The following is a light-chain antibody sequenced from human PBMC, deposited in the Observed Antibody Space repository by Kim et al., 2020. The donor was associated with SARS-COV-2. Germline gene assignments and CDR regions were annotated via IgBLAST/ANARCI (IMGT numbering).Light chain of an antibody. CDR2: AAS. CDR1: QYIDNW. Sequence: EIVLTQSPATLSLSPGERATLSCRASQYIDNWLAWYQQKPGQVPRLLIYAASNRATGIPARFSGSGSGTDFTLTISSLEPEDFAVYYCQHRRTWPLTFGQGTKLEI. V-gene: IGKV3-11*01. J-gene: IGKJ2*01. CDR3: QHRRTWPLT.